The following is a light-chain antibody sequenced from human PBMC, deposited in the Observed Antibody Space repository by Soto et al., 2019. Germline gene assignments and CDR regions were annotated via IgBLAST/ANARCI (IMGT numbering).Light chain of an antibody. Sequence: EIQMTQSPASLSASVGERVTLTCRASHTIATYLNWYQQKAGKVPEVLIYGTSTLQPGVPSRFTGSGYGTDFTLTINNVHPEDFATYYCQQFYYYPHTFGQGTKLEGK. V-gene: IGKV1-39*01. CDR2: GTS. CDR1: HTIATY. J-gene: IGKJ2*01. CDR3: QQFYYYPHT.